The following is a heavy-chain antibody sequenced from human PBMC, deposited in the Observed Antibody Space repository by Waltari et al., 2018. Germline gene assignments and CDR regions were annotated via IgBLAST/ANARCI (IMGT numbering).Heavy chain of an antibody. D-gene: IGHD2-2*01. Sequence: EVQLLESGGGLVQPGGSLRLSCAASGFTFSSYAMSWVRQDPGKGLEWVSVIYSGGSTYYADSVKGRFTISRDNSKNTLYLQMNSLRAEDTAVYYCASWGGPAARGPGDYWGQGTLVTVSS. CDR3: ASWGGPAARGPGDY. J-gene: IGHJ4*02. CDR2: IYSGGST. V-gene: IGHV3-23*03. CDR1: GFTFSSYA.